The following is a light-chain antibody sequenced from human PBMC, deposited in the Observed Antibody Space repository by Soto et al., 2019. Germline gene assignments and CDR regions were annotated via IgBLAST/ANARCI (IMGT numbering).Light chain of an antibody. CDR2: LNSDGSH. CDR1: SGHSNYA. Sequence: QSVLTQSPSASASLGASVKLTCTLSSGHSNYAIAWHQQQSEKGPRYLMNLNSDGSHSKGDWIPDRFSGSSSGAERYLTIARLQSEDEADYYCQTWGSGIVVFGGGTKLTVL. V-gene: IGLV4-69*01. CDR3: QTWGSGIVV. J-gene: IGLJ2*01.